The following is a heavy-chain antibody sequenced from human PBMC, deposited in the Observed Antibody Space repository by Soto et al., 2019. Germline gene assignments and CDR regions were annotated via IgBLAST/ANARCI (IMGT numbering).Heavy chain of an antibody. V-gene: IGHV3-74*01. CDR2: INSDGSST. CDR1: GLTLPPYP. CDR3: VRTSLVVAAATREDY. D-gene: IGHD2-15*01. J-gene: IGHJ4*02. Sequence: EVQLVESGGGLVQPGGSLSLPSPAPGLTLPPYPLHPLRQPPGKGLVWVSRINSDGSSTSYADSVKGRFSISRDNAKNSLYLQMNSLRAEDTAVYYCVRTSLVVAAATREDYWGQGTLVTVSS.